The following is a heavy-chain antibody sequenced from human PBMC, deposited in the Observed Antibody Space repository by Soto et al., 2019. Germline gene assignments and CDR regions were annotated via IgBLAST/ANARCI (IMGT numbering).Heavy chain of an antibody. CDR2: IIPIFGTA. CDR3: ASDLIRRDGYKFDY. Sequence: ASVKVSCKASGGTFSSYAISWVRQAPGQGLEWMGGIIPIFGTANYAQKFQGRVTITADESTSTAYMELSSLRSEDTAVYYCASDLIRRDGYKFDYWGQGTLVTVSS. CDR1: GGTFSSYA. J-gene: IGHJ4*02. D-gene: IGHD5-12*01. V-gene: IGHV1-69*13.